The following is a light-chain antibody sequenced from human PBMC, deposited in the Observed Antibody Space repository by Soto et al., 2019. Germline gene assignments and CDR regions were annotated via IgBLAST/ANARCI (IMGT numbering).Light chain of an antibody. J-gene: IGLJ3*02. V-gene: IGLV2-11*01. CDR2: DVS. Sequence: QSALTQPRSVSGSPGQSVTISCTGTSGDVGGYNYVSWYQQHPGKAPKLIIYDVSKWPSGVPDRFSGSKAANTASLTISGLQAEDEAHYYCCSYAGSYSFVFGGGTKLTVL. CDR3: CSYAGSYSFV. CDR1: SGDVGGYNY.